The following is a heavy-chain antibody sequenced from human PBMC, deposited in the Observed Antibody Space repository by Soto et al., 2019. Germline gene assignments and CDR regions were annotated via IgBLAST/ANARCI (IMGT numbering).Heavy chain of an antibody. D-gene: IGHD5-18*01. CDR3: AGLDTSMVRTPGY. CDR2: IQKDGSNK. Sequence: GGDLRVSCVASGFMFSKYWVSWGRQAPGKGLEWVANIQKDGSNKYYVGSVKGRFTISRDNAKNSLYLQMNGLRVEDTAVYYCAGLDTSMVRTPGYWGQGP. V-gene: IGHV3-7*01. J-gene: IGHJ4*02. CDR1: GFMFSKYW.